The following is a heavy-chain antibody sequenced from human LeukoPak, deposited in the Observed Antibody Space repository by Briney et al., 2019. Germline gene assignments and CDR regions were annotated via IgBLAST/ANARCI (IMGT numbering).Heavy chain of an antibody. Sequence: ASVKVSCKASGYTFTSYGISWVRQAPGQGLEWMGWISAYNGNTNYAQNLQGRVTMTTDTSTSTAYMELRSLRSDDTAVYYCARGYNWNYPYYFDYWGQGTLVTVSS. V-gene: IGHV1-18*01. CDR1: GYTFTSYG. CDR3: ARGYNWNYPYYFDY. CDR2: ISAYNGNT. J-gene: IGHJ4*02. D-gene: IGHD1-7*01.